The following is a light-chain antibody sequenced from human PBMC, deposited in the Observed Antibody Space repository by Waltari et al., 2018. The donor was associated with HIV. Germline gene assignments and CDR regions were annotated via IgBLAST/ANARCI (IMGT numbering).Light chain of an antibody. Sequence: SFELTQPPSVSVSPGQTANISCSGDKLGERYACWYQQRPGQSPVLVIYQDNKRPSGIPERFSGSNSGNTATLTISETQAMDEADYYCQAWDSYTAVFGGGTKLTVL. J-gene: IGLJ2*01. CDR2: QDN. CDR1: KLGERY. CDR3: QAWDSYTAV. V-gene: IGLV3-1*01.